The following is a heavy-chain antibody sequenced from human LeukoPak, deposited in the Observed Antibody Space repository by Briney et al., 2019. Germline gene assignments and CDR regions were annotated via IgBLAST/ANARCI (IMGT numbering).Heavy chain of an antibody. CDR3: ARAFRLVRGVITGY. V-gene: IGHV3-48*03. Sequence: PGGSLRLSCAASGFTFDDYAMNWVRQAPGKGLEWVSYISSSGSTIYSADSVKGRFTMSRDNAKNSLYLQMNSLRAEDTAVYYCARAFRLVRGVITGYWGQGTLVTVSS. D-gene: IGHD3-10*01. CDR1: GFTFDDYA. J-gene: IGHJ4*02. CDR2: ISSSGSTI.